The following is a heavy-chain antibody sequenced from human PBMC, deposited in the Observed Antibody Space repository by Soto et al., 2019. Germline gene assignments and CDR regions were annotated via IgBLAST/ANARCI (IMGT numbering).Heavy chain of an antibody. D-gene: IGHD4-17*01. J-gene: IGHJ3*02. V-gene: IGHV3-66*01. CDR1: GFTVSSNY. CDR2: IYSGGST. CDR3: ARDLVTTARRDAFDI. Sequence: PGGSLRLSCAASGFTVSSNYMSWVRQAPGKGLEWVSVIYSGGSTYYADSVKGRFTISRDNSENTLHLQMNSLRAEDTAVYYCARDLVTTARRDAFDIWGQGTMVTVS.